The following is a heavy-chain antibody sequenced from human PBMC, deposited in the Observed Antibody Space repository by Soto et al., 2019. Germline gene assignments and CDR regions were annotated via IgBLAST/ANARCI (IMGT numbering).Heavy chain of an antibody. V-gene: IGHV1-18*01. D-gene: IGHD3-10*01. J-gene: IGHJ6*02. CDR2: ISDYNGNT. Sequence: QVQLVQSGVEVKKAGASVKVSCKASGYTFSSYGISWARQAPGQGLEWMGWISDYNGNTHYAQKFQGGLFVTTVPTKRTAYMELRGLRSDDTAVDFCAREGYYSGSGTFSPPRYYGMDVWGQGTTVTVSS. CDR1: GYTFSSYG. CDR3: AREGYYSGSGTFSPPRYYGMDV.